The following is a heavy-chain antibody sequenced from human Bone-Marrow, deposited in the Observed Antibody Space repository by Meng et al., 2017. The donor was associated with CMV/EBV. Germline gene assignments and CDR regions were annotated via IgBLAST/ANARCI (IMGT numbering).Heavy chain of an antibody. D-gene: IGHD1-1*01. CDR2: IYYSGST. Sequence: SETLSLTCTVSGGSISSYYWSWIRQPPGKGLEWIGYIYYSGSTNYNPSLKSRVTISVDTSKNQFSLKLSSVTAADTAVYYCARGLNWNDVDDWGQGKLVNVSS. CDR3: ARGLNWNDVDD. V-gene: IGHV4-59*01. CDR1: GGSISSYY. J-gene: IGHJ4*02.